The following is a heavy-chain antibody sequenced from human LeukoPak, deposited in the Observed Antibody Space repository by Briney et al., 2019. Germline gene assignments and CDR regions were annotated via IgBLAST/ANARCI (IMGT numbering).Heavy chain of an antibody. V-gene: IGHV1-18*01. J-gene: IGHJ4*02. CDR2: INPYNGNT. CDR3: ARDQHDHVWGSYRPYFDY. D-gene: IGHD3-16*02. CDR1: GYTFTNYG. Sequence: ASVEVSCKASGYTFTNYGISWVRQAPGQGLEWMGNINPYNGNTNYAQNLQGRVTMTTDTSTNTAYMELRSLRSDDTAVYYCARDQHDHVWGSYRPYFDYWGQGTLVTVSS.